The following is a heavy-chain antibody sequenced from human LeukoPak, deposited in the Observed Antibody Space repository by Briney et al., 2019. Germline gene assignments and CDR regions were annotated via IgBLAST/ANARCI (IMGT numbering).Heavy chain of an antibody. CDR2: FDPEDGET. D-gene: IGHD1-26*01. J-gene: IGHJ3*02. V-gene: IGHV1-24*01. Sequence: GASVKVSCKVSGYTLTELSMHWVRQAPGKGLEWMGGFDPEDGETIYAQEFQGRVTMTEDTSTDTAYMELSSLRSEDTAVYYCATDGNGRRYAFDIWGQGTMVTVSS. CDR1: GYTLTELS. CDR3: ATDGNGRRYAFDI.